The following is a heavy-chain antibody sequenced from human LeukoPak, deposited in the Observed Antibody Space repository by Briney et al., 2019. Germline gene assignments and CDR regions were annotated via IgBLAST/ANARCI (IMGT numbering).Heavy chain of an antibody. V-gene: IGHV4-59*01. CDR2: IYYSGST. J-gene: IGHJ4*02. CDR1: GGSISSYY. CDR3: ARGYYYFDY. Sequence: SETLSLTCTVSGGSISSYYWSWIRQPPGKGLEWIGYIYYSGSTNYNPSLKSRVTISVDTSKNQFSLKLSSVTAADTAVYYCARGYYYFDYWGQGTLVTVSS. D-gene: IGHD3-10*01.